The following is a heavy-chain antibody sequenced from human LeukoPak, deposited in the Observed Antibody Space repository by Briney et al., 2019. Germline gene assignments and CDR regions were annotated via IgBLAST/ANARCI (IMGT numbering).Heavy chain of an antibody. CDR1: GFTFSGSA. D-gene: IGHD5-18*01. J-gene: IGHJ4*02. V-gene: IGHV3-73*01. CDR2: IRSKANSYAT. CDR3: ISQDTTMARYYFDY. Sequence: GGSLKLSCAASGFTFSGSAMHWVRRASGKGLEWVGRIRSKANSYATAYAASVKGRFTTSRDDSKNTAYLQMNSLKTEDTAVYYCISQDTTMARYYFDYWGQGTLVTVSS.